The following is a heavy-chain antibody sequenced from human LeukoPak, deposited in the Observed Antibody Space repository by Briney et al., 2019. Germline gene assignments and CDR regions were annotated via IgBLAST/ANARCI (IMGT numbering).Heavy chain of an antibody. CDR3: ARGGSRSYTSSTLDY. CDR1: GGSINVYY. CDR2: ISYSGST. Sequence: SETLSLTCSVSGGSINVYYWNWIRQSPGKGLEWSGSISYSGSTNYNPSLKSRVTISMDTSKNRSSLKVNSVIPADTAMYYCARGGSRSYTSSTLDYWGQGTLVTVSS. D-gene: IGHD6-6*01. J-gene: IGHJ4*02. V-gene: IGHV4-59*01.